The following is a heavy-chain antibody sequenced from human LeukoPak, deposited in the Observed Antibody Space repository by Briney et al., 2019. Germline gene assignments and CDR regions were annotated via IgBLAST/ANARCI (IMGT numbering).Heavy chain of an antibody. CDR3: AKATGTLGN. CDR1: GFTLSSYA. D-gene: IGHD1-1*01. J-gene: IGHJ4*02. CDR2: ISDSGNT. Sequence: GGSLRLSCAASGFTLSSYAMSWVRQAPGKGLEWVSAISDSGNTYHADSVKGRFTISRDNSKNTLYLRMNSLTVEDTAIYYCAKATGTLGNWGQGTLVTVSS. V-gene: IGHV3-23*01.